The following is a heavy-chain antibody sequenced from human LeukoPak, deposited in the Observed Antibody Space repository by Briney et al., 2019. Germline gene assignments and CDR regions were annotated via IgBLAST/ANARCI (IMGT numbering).Heavy chain of an antibody. V-gene: IGHV3-11*04. J-gene: IGHJ4*02. Sequence: GGSLRLSCAASGFTFSDYYMSWIRQAPGKGLEWVSYISSSGSTIYYADSVKGRFTISRDNSKNTLYLQMNSLRAEDTAVYYCARDTYYYDSSGYCDYWGQGTLVTVSS. CDR1: GFTFSDYY. D-gene: IGHD3-22*01. CDR2: ISSSGSTI. CDR3: ARDTYYYDSSGYCDY.